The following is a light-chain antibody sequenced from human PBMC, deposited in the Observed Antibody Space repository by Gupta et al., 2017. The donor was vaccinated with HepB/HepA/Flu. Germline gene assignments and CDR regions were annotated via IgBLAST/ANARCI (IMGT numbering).Light chain of an antibody. Sequence: SYGLPQPPSVSVSPGQTARTPCSGVAVPKQYAYWYQQKPGQAPVLVIYKDSERPSEIPERFSGSSSGTTVTLTINAVHAEDEADYYCQSADITNTYVVFGGGTTLTVL. CDR1: AVPKQY. CDR2: KDS. CDR3: QSADITNTYVV. V-gene: IGLV3-25*03. J-gene: IGLJ3*02.